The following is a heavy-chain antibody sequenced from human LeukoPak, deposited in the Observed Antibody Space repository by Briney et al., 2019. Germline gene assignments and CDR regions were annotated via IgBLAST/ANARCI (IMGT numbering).Heavy chain of an antibody. J-gene: IGHJ6*02. V-gene: IGHV4-34*01. CDR1: GFTFSSYA. CDR2: INHSGST. CDR3: ARVVPAAEYGMDV. D-gene: IGHD2-2*01. Sequence: PGGSLRLSCAASGFTFSSYAMSWVRQPPGKGLEWIGEINHSGSTNYNPSLKSRVTISVDTSKNQFSLKLSSVTAADTAVYYCARVVPAAEYGMDVWGQGTTVTVSS.